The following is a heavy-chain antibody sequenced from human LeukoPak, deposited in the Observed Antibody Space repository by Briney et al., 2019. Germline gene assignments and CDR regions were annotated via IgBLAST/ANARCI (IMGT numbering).Heavy chain of an antibody. V-gene: IGHV3-23*01. D-gene: IGHD1-26*01. CDR1: GFTFNSYG. CDR3: ARYSGAYSGAFDI. Sequence: GGSLRLSCAASGFTFNSYGMSWVRQAPGKGLEWVSTITGSGGSTYYADSVKGRFTISRDNAKNSLYLQMNSLRAEDTAVYYCARYSGAYSGAFDIWGQGTMVTVSS. J-gene: IGHJ3*02. CDR2: ITGSGGST.